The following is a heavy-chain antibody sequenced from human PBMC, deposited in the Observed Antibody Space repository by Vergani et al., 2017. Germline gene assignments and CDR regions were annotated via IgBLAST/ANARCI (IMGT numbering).Heavy chain of an antibody. D-gene: IGHD6-13*01. Sequence: QVQLQESGPGLVKPSGTLSLTCAVSGGSISSSNWWSWVRQPPGKGLGWIGEIYHSGRTNYNPPLKSRVTRSVDKSMNQFSLKLSSVTAADTAVYYCAGDPQVSSWPVVWWYFDLWGRGTLVTVSS. V-gene: IGHV4-4*02. CDR2: IYHSGRT. J-gene: IGHJ2*01. CDR1: GGSISSSNW. CDR3: AGDPQVSSWPVVWWYFDL.